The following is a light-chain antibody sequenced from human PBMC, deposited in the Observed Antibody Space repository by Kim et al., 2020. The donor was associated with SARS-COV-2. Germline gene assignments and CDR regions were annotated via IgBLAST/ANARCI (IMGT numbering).Light chain of an antibody. J-gene: IGLJ2*01. CDR1: RGSIATSY. CDR2: ENN. V-gene: IGLV6-57*03. CDR3: QSYDSTTVV. Sequence: NFMLTQPHSVSESPGKTVTISCTRSRGSIATSYVQWYQQHPASAPATIIYENNERPSGVPDRFSGSIDSSSNSASLTISRLKTEDEADYYCQSYDSTTVVFGGGTKLTVL.